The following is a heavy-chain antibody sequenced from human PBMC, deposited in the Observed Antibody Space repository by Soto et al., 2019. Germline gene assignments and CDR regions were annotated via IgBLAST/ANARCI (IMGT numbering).Heavy chain of an antibody. D-gene: IGHD2-15*01. CDR3: ARHHRYCTGGSCYAIDS. Sequence: SETLSLTCTVSGGSISSYYWTWIRQPPGKEPEWIAYIYYTGSTSYNPSLKSRVTTSLDTSKNQFSLNLSSVTAADTAVYYCARHHRYCTGGSCYAIDSWGQGTLVTVSS. V-gene: IGHV4-59*08. J-gene: IGHJ4*02. CDR1: GGSISSYY. CDR2: IYYTGST.